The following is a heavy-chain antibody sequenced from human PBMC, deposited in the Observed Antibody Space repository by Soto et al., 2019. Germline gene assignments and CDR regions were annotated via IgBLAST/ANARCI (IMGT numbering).Heavy chain of an antibody. CDR2: ISDRGDTT. D-gene: IGHD1-1*01. Sequence: GGSLRLSCAASGFTVSSNAMYWVRQAPGKGLEWVSGISDRGDTTHYADSVKGRFTISRDTSKNTLYLQLNALRADDTAVYYCAKDKPGTTSFDYWGQGTLVTVSS. V-gene: IGHV3-23*01. CDR1: GFTVSSNA. J-gene: IGHJ4*02. CDR3: AKDKPGTTSFDY.